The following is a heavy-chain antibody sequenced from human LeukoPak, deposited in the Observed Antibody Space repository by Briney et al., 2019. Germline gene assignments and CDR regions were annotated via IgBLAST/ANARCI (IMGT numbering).Heavy chain of an antibody. D-gene: IGHD2/OR15-2a*01. J-gene: IGHJ4*02. CDR1: GGSISSYY. V-gene: IGHV4-59*08. CDR2: IYYSGST. CDR3: ARHARRGYFLAGGGYFDY. Sequence: SETLSLTCTVSGGSISSYYWSWIRQPPGKGLEWIGYIYYSGSTNYNPSLKSRVTISVDTSKNQFSLKLSSVTAADTAVYYCARHARRGYFLAGGGYFDYWGQGTLVTVSS.